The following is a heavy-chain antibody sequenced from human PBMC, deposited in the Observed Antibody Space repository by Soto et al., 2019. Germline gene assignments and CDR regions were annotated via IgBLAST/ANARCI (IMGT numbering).Heavy chain of an antibody. Sequence: QLQLVESGGGVVQPGRSLRLSCAASASTFSNYIMHWVRQAPGKGLEWVAFISYDGSNSNYADFVEGRFTISRDNPKNTLYQQLSSLRPDDTAVCCCAGGDRYYALGVWGQGTTVTVSS. J-gene: IGHJ6*02. CDR3: AGGDRYYALGV. CDR1: ASTFSNYI. CDR2: ISYDGSNS. V-gene: IGHV3-30*04. D-gene: IGHD3-16*01.